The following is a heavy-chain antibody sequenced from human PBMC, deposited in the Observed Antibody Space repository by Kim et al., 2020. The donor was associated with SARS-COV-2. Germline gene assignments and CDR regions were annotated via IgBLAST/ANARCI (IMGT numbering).Heavy chain of an antibody. V-gene: IGHV3-74*01. J-gene: IGHJ4*02. CDR2: NDGTNT. CDR3: TTAFEY. Sequence: NDGTNTFYADSVKGRFTISRDNAKNMVYLQMLCLGVADTAVYYCTTAFEYWGQGTLLTVSS.